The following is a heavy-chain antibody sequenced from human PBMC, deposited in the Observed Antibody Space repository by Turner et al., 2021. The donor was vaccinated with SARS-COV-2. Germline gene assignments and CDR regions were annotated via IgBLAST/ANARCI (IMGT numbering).Heavy chain of an antibody. CDR3: AKHKSKSIDGYNFFDY. V-gene: IGHV4-4*07. D-gene: IGHD5-12*01. CDR2: IHTNANI. J-gene: IGHJ4*02. CDR1: GGSSSSYY. Sequence: QVQLQESGPGLVKPLETLFLTCTVSGGSSSSYYWSWIRQPAGKGMEWIGRIHTNANINYNASLKSRVTKSIDTYKNQFLLKLNSVTAADTAVYYCAKHKSKSIDGYNFFDYWGQGTLVTVSS.